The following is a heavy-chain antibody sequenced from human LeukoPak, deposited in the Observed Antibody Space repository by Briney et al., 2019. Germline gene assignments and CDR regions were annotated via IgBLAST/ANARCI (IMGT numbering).Heavy chain of an antibody. V-gene: IGHV3-23*01. J-gene: IGHJ4*02. CDR3: AKSRLGIGYGSTWYPGDC. D-gene: IGHD6-13*01. CDR2: ISDSGGST. CDR1: GFTFSSYA. Sequence: GGSLRLSCAASGFTFSSYAMSWVRQAPGKGLEWVSAISDSGGSTYYAGSVKGRFTISRDNSKNTLFLQMNSLRAEDTAVYYCAKSRLGIGYGSTWYPGDCWGQGTLVTVSS.